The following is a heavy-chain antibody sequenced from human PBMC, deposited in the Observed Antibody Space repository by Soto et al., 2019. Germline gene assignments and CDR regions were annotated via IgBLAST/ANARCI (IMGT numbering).Heavy chain of an antibody. CDR2: IIPMFGTP. CDR1: GGTFSKYA. CDR3: ARTLRDRNFYPRLAV. Sequence: SVKVSCNASGGTFSKYAISWVRQAPGQGLEWLGGIIPMFGTPNCAQKFQGRVTISADESTTTAYLELSSLRSADTAVYFCARTLRDRNFYPRLAVWGQGTTVTVSS. J-gene: IGHJ6*02. D-gene: IGHD3-22*01. V-gene: IGHV1-69*13.